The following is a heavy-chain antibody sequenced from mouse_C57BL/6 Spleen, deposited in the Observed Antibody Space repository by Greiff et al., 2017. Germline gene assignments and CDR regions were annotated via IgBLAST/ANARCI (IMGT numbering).Heavy chain of an antibody. D-gene: IGHD2-4*01. Sequence: VQLQQPGTELVKPGASVKLSCKASGYTFTSYWMHWVKQSPEKSLEWIGEINPSTGGTTYNQKFKAKATLTVDKSSSTAYMQLKSLTSDDYAVYYCAKGNDYGGGYFFDYWGQGTTLTVSS. J-gene: IGHJ2*01. CDR3: AKGNDYGGGYFFDY. V-gene: IGHV1-42*01. CDR1: GYTFTSYW. CDR2: INPSTGGT.